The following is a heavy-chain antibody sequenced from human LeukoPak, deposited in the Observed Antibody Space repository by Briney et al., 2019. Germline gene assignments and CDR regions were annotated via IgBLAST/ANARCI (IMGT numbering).Heavy chain of an antibody. V-gene: IGHV3-7*03. CDR1: GFTFSSYW. J-gene: IGHJ4*02. D-gene: IGHD5-24*01. Sequence: PGGSLRLSCAASGFTFSSYWMAWVRQTPGKGLEWVANIKHDASEKYYVDSVKGRFTISRDNAQNSFYLQMNSLRAEDTAVYYCAREGGSMFRRDGYNYVDYWGQGTLVTVSS. CDR3: AREGGSMFRRDGYNYVDY. CDR2: IKHDASEK.